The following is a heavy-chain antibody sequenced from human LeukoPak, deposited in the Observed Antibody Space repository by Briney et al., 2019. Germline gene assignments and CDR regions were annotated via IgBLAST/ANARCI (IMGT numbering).Heavy chain of an antibody. J-gene: IGHJ4*02. CDR3: AKDQEEAISAAFFDY. D-gene: IGHD6-13*01. Sequence: GGSLRLSCAASGFTFSSYAVSWVRQAPGKGLEWVSAISGSGGSTYYADSVKGRFTISRDNSKNTLYLQMNSLRAEDTAVYYCAKDQEEAISAAFFDYWGQGTLVTVSS. CDR1: GFTFSSYA. V-gene: IGHV3-23*01. CDR2: ISGSGGST.